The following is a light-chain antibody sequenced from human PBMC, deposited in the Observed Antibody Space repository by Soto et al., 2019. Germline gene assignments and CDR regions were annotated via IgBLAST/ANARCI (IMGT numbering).Light chain of an antibody. CDR2: AAS. J-gene: IGKJ5*01. CDR1: QSISNY. V-gene: IGKV1-9*01. Sequence: DIQLTQSPSSLSASAGDRVTITCRASQSISNYLNWFQQKPGKAPNLLIYAASTLQSGVPSRFSGSGSGTEFTLTITSLQPEDFATYYCQQLNSFPITFGQGTRLEIK. CDR3: QQLNSFPIT.